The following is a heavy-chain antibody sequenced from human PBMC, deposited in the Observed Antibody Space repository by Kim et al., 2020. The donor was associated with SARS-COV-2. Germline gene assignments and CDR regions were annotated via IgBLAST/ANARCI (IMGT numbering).Heavy chain of an antibody. Sequence: GGSLRLSCTTSGFTFIGHAMSWVRQAPGQGLEWVSSIDGSDGTTYYVDSVKGRFTISRDDAKNTLYLQMRALRADDTATYYCMKGGWGWIWDHWGQGILV. V-gene: IGHV3-23*01. D-gene: IGHD2-2*03. CDR2: IDGSDGTT. CDR3: MKGGWGWIWDH. CDR1: GFTFIGHA. J-gene: IGHJ4*02.